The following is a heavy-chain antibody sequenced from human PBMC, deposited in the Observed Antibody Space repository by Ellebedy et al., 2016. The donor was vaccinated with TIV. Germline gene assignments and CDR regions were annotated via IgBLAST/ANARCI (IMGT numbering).Heavy chain of an antibody. CDR2: IIHMLGKT. V-gene: IGHV1-69*13. J-gene: IGHJ4*02. CDR1: GRIFSSYG. D-gene: IGHD4-23*01. Sequence: AASVKVSCKASGRIFSSYGLSRVRYAPGQGLEWTGAIIHMLGKTNYAQKFRGRVTITADGSTSTAYMELSSLGSEDTAVYYCARVGNYYGGKQSYYFDYWGQGTLVAVSS. CDR3: ARVGNYYGGKQSYYFDY.